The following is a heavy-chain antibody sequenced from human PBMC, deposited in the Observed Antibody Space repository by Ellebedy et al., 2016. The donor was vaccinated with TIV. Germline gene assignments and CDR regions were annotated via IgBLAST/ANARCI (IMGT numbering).Heavy chain of an antibody. Sequence: GGSLRLSCAASGFTFSSYAMSWVRQAPGKGLEWVSAISGSGGSTYYADSVKGRFTISRDNAKNSLYLQMNSLRAEDTAVYYCARASGATVTTFDYWGQGTLVTVSS. D-gene: IGHD4-17*01. J-gene: IGHJ4*02. V-gene: IGHV3-23*01. CDR3: ARASGATVTTFDY. CDR1: GFTFSSYA. CDR2: ISGSGGST.